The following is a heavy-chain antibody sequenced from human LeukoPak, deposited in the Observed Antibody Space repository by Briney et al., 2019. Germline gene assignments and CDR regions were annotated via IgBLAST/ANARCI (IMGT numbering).Heavy chain of an antibody. V-gene: IGHV3-21*01. Sequence: PGGSLRLSCAASGFTFSSYSMNWVRQAPGKGLEWVSSISSSSSYIYYADSVKGRFTISRDNAKNSLYLQMNSLRAEDTAVYYCAITYCSGGSCAGYWGQGTLVTVSS. D-gene: IGHD2-15*01. CDR3: AITYCSGGSCAGY. J-gene: IGHJ4*02. CDR2: ISSSSSYI. CDR1: GFTFSSYS.